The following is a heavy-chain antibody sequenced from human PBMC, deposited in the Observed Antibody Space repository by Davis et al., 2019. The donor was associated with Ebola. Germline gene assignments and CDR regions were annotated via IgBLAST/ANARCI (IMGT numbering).Heavy chain of an antibody. CDR2: IYSGGST. D-gene: IGHD3-22*01. V-gene: IGHV3-53*01. CDR1: GFTVSSNY. Sequence: PGGSLRLSCAASGFTVSSNYMSWVRQAPGKGLEWVSVIYSGGSTYYADSVKGRFTISRDNSKNTLYLQMNSLRAEDTAVYYCARVMLSRSKGTVGSSGYFRYWGQGTLVTVSS. J-gene: IGHJ4*02. CDR3: ARVMLSRSKGTVGSSGYFRY.